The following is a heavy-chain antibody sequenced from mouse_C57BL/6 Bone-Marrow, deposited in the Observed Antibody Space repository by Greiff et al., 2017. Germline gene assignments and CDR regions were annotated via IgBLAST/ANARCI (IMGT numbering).Heavy chain of an antibody. J-gene: IGHJ3*01. Sequence: EVQLQQSGPELVKPGASVKISCKASGYTLTDDYMNWVKQSHGKSLEWIGDINPNNGGTSYNQKFKGKATLTVDKSSSAAYMELRSLTSEDSAVYYCARSHDYVFAYWGQGTLVTVSA. CDR2: INPNNGGT. CDR1: GYTLTDDY. CDR3: ARSHDYVFAY. D-gene: IGHD2-4*01. V-gene: IGHV1-26*01.